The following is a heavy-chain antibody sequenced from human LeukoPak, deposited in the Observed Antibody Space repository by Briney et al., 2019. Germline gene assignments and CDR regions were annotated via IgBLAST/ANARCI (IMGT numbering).Heavy chain of an antibody. CDR3: ARVAEDVLLWFGELFCAFDI. V-gene: IGHV3-30*04. D-gene: IGHD3-10*01. J-gene: IGHJ3*02. Sequence: GGSLRLSCAASGFTFSSYGIHWVRQAPGKGLEWVAVISYDGSYKYYADSVKGRFTISRDNAKNSLYLQMNSLRAEDTAVYYCARVAEDVLLWFGELFCAFDIWGQGTMVTVSS. CDR2: ISYDGSYK. CDR1: GFTFSSYG.